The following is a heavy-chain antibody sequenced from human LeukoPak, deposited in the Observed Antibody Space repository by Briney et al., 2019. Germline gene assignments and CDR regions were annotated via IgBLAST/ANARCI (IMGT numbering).Heavy chain of an antibody. V-gene: IGHV3-21*01. Sequence: PGGSLDLSCSAPGFPFIKYSLNWVRPAPGKGLEWVSSISTNSAFIYYADSVRGRFTISRDNTKNSLYLQMDSLTADDTAVYFCACLRGPSDYWGQGTLVTVSS. CDR3: ACLRGPSDY. CDR2: ISTNSAFI. D-gene: IGHD4-17*01. J-gene: IGHJ4*02. CDR1: GFPFIKYS.